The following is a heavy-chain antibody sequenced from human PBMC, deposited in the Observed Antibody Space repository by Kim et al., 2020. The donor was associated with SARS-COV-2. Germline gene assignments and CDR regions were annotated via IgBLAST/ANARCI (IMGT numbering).Heavy chain of an antibody. J-gene: IGHJ5*02. V-gene: IGHV1-2*06. Sequence: ASVKVSCKASGYTFTGYYMHWVRQAPGQGLEWMGRINPNSGGTNYAQKFQGRVTMTRDTSISTAYMELSRLRSDDTAVYYCARDIGVVVAPGWFDPWGQGTLVTVSS. CDR3: ARDIGVVVAPGWFDP. D-gene: IGHD2-15*01. CDR2: INPNSGGT. CDR1: GYTFTGYY.